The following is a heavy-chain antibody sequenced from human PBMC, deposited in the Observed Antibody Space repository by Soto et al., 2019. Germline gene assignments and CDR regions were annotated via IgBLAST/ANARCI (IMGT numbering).Heavy chain of an antibody. CDR3: ALVERGTATTVVDAFDI. J-gene: IGHJ3*02. Sequence: QVQLQQWGAGLLKPSETLSLTCAVYGGFVSSGSYYWSWIRQPPGKGLEWIGEMSHSGGNHFNPALKSRVIISVDTSTNQFSLKMSSVTAADTALYYCALVERGTATTVVDAFDIWGPGTMVTVSS. CDR1: GGFVSSGSYY. V-gene: IGHV4-34*01. CDR2: MSHSGGN. D-gene: IGHD1-1*01.